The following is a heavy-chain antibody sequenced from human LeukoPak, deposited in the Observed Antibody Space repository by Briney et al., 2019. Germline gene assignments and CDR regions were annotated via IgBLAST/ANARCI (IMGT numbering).Heavy chain of an antibody. D-gene: IGHD3-16*01. CDR3: ARDSMITFGGVIDP. CDR1: GGSISSYY. Sequence: SETLSLTCTVSGGSISSYYWSWIRQPAGKGLEWIGRIYTSGSTNYNPSLKSRVTMSVDTSKNQFSLKLSSVTAADTAVYYCARDSMITFGGVIDPWGQGTLVTVSS. V-gene: IGHV4-4*07. CDR2: IYTSGST. J-gene: IGHJ5*02.